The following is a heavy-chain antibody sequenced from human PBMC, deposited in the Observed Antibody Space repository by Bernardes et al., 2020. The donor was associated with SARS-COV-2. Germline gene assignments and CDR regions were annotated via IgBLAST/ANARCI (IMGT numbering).Heavy chain of an antibody. CDR1: GLTLSDSF. Sequence: GGSLRLSCAASGLTLSDSFMTWFRQAPGKGLEWVSSISSGSPYTNYADSVKGRFSLSRDDAKNSLYLQMNSLKVEDTAVYYCARESTREASGTFFFDSWGQGTLVTVSS. D-gene: IGHD1-7*01. CDR2: ISSGSPYT. J-gene: IGHJ4*02. V-gene: IGHV3-11*06. CDR3: ARESTREASGTFFFDS.